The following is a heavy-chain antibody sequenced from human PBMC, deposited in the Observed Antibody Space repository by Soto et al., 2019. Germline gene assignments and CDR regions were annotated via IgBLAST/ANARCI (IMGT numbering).Heavy chain of an antibody. J-gene: IGHJ5*02. CDR2: ISSGGIII. V-gene: IGHV3-48*02. CDR1: GFTFSTYG. CDR3: ARDLILRYSSGHNWFDP. D-gene: IGHD6-19*01. Sequence: EVQLVESGGGFVRPGGSLRLSCAASGFTFSTYGMNWLRQAPGKGLEWISHISSGGIIIYYADSVKGRFTISRDNAKTSLFLQMNSLTDDDTAVYYCARDLILRYSSGHNWFDPWGQGTLVTVSS.